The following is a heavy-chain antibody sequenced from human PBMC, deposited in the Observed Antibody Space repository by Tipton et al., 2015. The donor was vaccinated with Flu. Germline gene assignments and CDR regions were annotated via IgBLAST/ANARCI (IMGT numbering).Heavy chain of an antibody. CDR1: GGSISSYY. Sequence: GLVKPSETLSLTCTVSGGSISSYYWSWIRQPPGKGLEWIGYIYYSGSTNYNPSLKSRVTISVDTSKNQFSLKLSSVTAADTAVYYCASGGSNFDYWGQGTLVTVSS. V-gene: IGHV4-59*01. CDR3: ASGGSNFDY. D-gene: IGHD6-25*01. CDR2: IYYSGST. J-gene: IGHJ4*02.